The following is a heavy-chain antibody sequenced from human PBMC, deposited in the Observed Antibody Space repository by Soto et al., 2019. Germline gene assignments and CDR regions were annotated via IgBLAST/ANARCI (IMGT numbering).Heavy chain of an antibody. Sequence: QVQLRESGPGLVEPSETLSLTCTVSGDSMSSYYWSWIRQSAEKGLEWMGRISATGTTNYMPSLKSRITLSIDASTNQFSLNLKFVTAADTAVYFCAREQSGAADIWGQGTVVSVS. CDR3: AREQSGAADI. J-gene: IGHJ3*02. D-gene: IGHD7-27*01. CDR2: ISATGTT. CDR1: GDSMSSYY. V-gene: IGHV4-4*07.